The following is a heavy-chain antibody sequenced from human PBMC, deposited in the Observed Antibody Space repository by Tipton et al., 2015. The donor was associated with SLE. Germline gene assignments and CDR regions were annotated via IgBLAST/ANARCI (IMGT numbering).Heavy chain of an antibody. Sequence: SLRLSCAASGFTFGDYAMHWVRQAPGQGLEWVSGISWNSVYIGYADSVKGRFTISRDNAKNSLYLQVNSLRVEDTALYYCTKDFSPFLPGHGYLSGPAEYFHHWGQGTLVTVSS. CDR2: ISWNSVYI. V-gene: IGHV3-9*01. CDR3: TKDFSPFLPGHGYLSGPAEYFHH. CDR1: GFTFGDYA. D-gene: IGHD3-22*01. J-gene: IGHJ1*01.